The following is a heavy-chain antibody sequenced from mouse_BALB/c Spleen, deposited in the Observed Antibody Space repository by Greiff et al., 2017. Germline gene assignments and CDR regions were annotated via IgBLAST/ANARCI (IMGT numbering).Heavy chain of an antibody. D-gene: IGHD2-3*01. CDR1: GYTFSSYW. CDR3: ARNDYYYYAMDY. CDR2: ILPGSGST. V-gene: IGHV1-9*01. Sequence: QVQLKQSGAELMKPGASVKISCKATGYTFSSYWIEWVKQRPGHGLEWIGEILPGSGSTNYNEKFKGKATFTADTSSNTAYMQLSSLTSEDSAVYYCARNDYYYYAMDYWGQGTSVTVSS. J-gene: IGHJ4*01.